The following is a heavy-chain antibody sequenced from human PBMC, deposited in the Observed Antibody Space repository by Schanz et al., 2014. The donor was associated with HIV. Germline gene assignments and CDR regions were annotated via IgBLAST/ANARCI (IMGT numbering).Heavy chain of an antibody. CDR1: GFTFSDYA. D-gene: IGHD2-8*01. Sequence: EVQLLESGGGLVQPGGSLRLSCEASGFTFSDYAMSWARQAPGKGLQWVSTINGDRTYYTGSVKGRFTISRDTSKETLSLQMNSLRAEDTAVYYCALVGVWYYYGMDVWGHGTTVAVSS. J-gene: IGHJ6*02. CDR3: ALVGVWYYYGMDV. CDR2: INGDRT. V-gene: IGHV3-23*01.